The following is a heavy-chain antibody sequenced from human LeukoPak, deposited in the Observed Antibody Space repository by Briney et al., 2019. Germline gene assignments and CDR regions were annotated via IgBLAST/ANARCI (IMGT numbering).Heavy chain of an antibody. J-gene: IGHJ4*02. V-gene: IGHV1-24*01. D-gene: IGHD1-26*01. CDR3: ATIKILVGAFNY. Sequence: ASVKVSCKVSGYTLTELSMHWVRQAPGKGLEWMGGFDPEDGETIYAQKFQGRVTMTEDTSTDTAYMELSSLRSEGTAVYYCATIKILVGAFNYWGQGTLVTVSS. CDR2: FDPEDGET. CDR1: GYTLTELS.